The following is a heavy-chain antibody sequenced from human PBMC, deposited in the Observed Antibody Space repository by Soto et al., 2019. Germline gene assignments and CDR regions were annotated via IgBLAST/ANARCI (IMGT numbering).Heavy chain of an antibody. Sequence: EVQLVESGGGLVKPGGSLRLSCAASGFTFSSYDMNWVRQAPGKGLAYVSSIISSGSYIYYGESVRGRVTIYRDNAKNSPFMQMDSLRGKDTAVYYGVRSGNAPMLRNNWFDPWGQGTLVTVSP. V-gene: IGHV3-21*01. CDR3: VRSGNAPMLRNNWFDP. J-gene: IGHJ5*02. D-gene: IGHD2-8*01. CDR2: IISSGSYI. CDR1: GFTFSSYD.